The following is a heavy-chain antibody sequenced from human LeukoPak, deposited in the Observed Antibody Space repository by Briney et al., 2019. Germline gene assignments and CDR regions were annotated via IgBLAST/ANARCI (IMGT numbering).Heavy chain of an antibody. CDR3: ARESSITYAAFDF. D-gene: IGHD5-12*01. CDR1: GFSVSTNI. CDR2: ISSGGIT. Sequence: GGALRLSCAVSGFSVSTNIMTGVRQAPGKGLEWVSLISSGGITYHADSVKCRFTISRDDSKNTLSLQMDSLRGEDTAVYYCARESSITYAAFDFWGQGTMVTVSS. V-gene: IGHV3-53*01. J-gene: IGHJ3*01.